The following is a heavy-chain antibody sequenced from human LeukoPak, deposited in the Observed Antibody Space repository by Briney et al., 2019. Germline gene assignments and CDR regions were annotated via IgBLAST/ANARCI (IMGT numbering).Heavy chain of an antibody. V-gene: IGHV6-1*01. J-gene: IGHJ4*02. Sequence: SQTLSLTCALSRDRVSSTSACSNWIRHPPSGGIEWPGRTYCRSKRYNDYAVSVKGRITISADTSKNSFSLQMNSVTPEDTAVYYCARAISGLGDWGQGTLVTVSS. CDR3: ARAISGLGD. D-gene: IGHD3/OR15-3a*01. CDR1: RDRVSSTSAC. CDR2: TYCRSKRYN.